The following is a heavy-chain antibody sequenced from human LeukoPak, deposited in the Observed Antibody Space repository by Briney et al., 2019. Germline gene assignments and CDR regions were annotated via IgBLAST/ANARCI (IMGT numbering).Heavy chain of an antibody. V-gene: IGHV3-23*01. CDR1: GFTFSSYA. Sequence: GGSLRLSCAASGFTFSSYAMSWVRQAPGKGLEWVSGISGSGGSTDYADSVKGRFTISRDNSKNTLYLQMNSLRAEDTAVYYCAKHRGHYYYYGMGVWGQGTTVTVSS. CDR3: AKHRGHYYYYGMGV. J-gene: IGHJ6*02. CDR2: ISGSGGST.